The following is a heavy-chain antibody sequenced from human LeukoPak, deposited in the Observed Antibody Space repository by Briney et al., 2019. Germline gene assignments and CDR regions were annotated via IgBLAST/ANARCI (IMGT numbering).Heavy chain of an antibody. V-gene: IGHV1-8*03. J-gene: IGHJ4*02. CDR2: MNPNSANT. D-gene: IGHD3-10*01. CDR1: GYTFTNYD. Sequence: GASVKVSCKASGYTFTNYDINWVRQTTGQGLEGMGWMNPNSANTGYAQNFQGRVTITMNTSISTAYMDLSSLRSEDTAVYYCARGKRYDSGSYYTDYWGQGTLVTVSS. CDR3: ARGKRYDSGSYYTDY.